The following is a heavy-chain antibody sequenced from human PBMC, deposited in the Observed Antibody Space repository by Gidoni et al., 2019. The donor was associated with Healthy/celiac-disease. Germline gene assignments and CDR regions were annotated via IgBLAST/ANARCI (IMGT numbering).Heavy chain of an antibody. Sequence: QLQLQASGPGLVKPSETLSLTCTVSGGSISSSSYYWGWIRQPPGKGLGWIGSIYYSGSTYYKPSLKSRVTISVDTSKNQFSLKLSSVTGADTAGYYCARHGQDQLMYSSSSEDAFDIWGQGTMVTVSS. J-gene: IGHJ3*02. CDR1: GGSISSSSYY. V-gene: IGHV4-39*01. D-gene: IGHD6-6*01. CDR3: ARHGQDQLMYSSSSEDAFDI. CDR2: IYYSGST.